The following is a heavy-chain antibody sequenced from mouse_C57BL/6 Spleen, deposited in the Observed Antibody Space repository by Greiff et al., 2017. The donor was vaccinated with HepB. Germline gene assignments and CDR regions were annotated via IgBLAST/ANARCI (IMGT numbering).Heavy chain of an antibody. J-gene: IGHJ3*01. D-gene: IGHD2-3*01. Sequence: QVQLQQPGTELVKPGASVKLSCKASGYTFTSYWMHWVKQRPGQGLEWIGNINPSNGGTNYNEKFKSKATLTVDESSSTAYMQLSSLTSEDSAVEYCARDGYYKAWFAYWGQGTLVTVSA. CDR1: GYTFTSYW. CDR2: INPSNGGT. CDR3: ARDGYYKAWFAY. V-gene: IGHV1-53*01.